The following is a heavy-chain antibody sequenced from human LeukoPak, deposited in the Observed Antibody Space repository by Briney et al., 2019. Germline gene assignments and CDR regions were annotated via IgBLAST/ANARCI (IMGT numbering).Heavy chain of an antibody. CDR3: ATDRNSGKYYDY. Sequence: GRSPRLSCVVSGLRFRNYGMHWVRQAPGKGLEWVAVIYYDGSNQYYADSVKGRFTVSRDNAKNTLYLQMDSLRAEDTAVYYCATDRNSGKYYDYWGQGTLVTVSS. CDR2: IYYDGSNQ. V-gene: IGHV3-33*01. J-gene: IGHJ4*02. D-gene: IGHD1-26*01. CDR1: GLRFRNYG.